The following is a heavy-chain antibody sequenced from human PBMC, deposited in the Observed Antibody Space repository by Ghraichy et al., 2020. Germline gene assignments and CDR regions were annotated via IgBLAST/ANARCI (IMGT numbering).Heavy chain of an antibody. CDR3: AKKAVYYYDSSGENFDY. CDR2: ISGSGGST. CDR1: GFTFSSYA. D-gene: IGHD3-22*01. Sequence: GGSLRLSCAASGFTFSSYAMSWVRQAPGKGLEWVSAISGSGGSTYYADSVKGRFTISRDNSKNTLYLQMNSLRAEDTAVYYCAKKAVYYYDSSGENFDYWGQGTLVTVSS. V-gene: IGHV3-23*01. J-gene: IGHJ4*02.